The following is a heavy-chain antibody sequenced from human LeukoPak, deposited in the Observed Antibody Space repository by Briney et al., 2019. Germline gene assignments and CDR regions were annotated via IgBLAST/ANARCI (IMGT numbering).Heavy chain of an antibody. Sequence: SETLSLTCTVSDGSISSYFWSWIRQPPGKGLEWIGLIYNGGSPNYNPSLMSRVTISVDTSKNRFSLKLSSVTATDTAMYYCARRVNYGDYRTDFFDYWGQGILVTVSS. CDR2: IYNGGSP. CDR1: DGSISSYF. V-gene: IGHV4-4*09. D-gene: IGHD4-17*01. CDR3: ARRVNYGDYRTDFFDY. J-gene: IGHJ4*02.